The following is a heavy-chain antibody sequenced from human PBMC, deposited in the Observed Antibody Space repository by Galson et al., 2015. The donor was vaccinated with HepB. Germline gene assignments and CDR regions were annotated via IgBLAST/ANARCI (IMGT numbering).Heavy chain of an antibody. CDR3: ARDPDQDYYDSSGEGSWYFDL. CDR2: IKQDGSEK. Sequence: SLRLSCAASGFTFSSYWMSWVRQAPGKGLEWVANIKQDGSEKYYVDSVKGRFTISRDNAKNSLYLQMNSLRAEDTAVYYCARDPDQDYYDSSGEGSWYFDLWGRGTLVTVSS. D-gene: IGHD3-22*01. V-gene: IGHV3-7*03. CDR1: GFTFSSYW. J-gene: IGHJ2*01.